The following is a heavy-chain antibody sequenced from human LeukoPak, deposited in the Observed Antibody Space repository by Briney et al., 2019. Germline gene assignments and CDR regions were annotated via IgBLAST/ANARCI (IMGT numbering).Heavy chain of an antibody. Sequence: GGSLRLSCAGSGFTFSNHGMHWVRQAPGKGLEWVAAISDDGNNKYYADSVKGRFTISRDNSKNTLYLQMSSLKNEDTALYYCAKTPLGSSTTSSSEHFHHWGQGTLVTVSS. D-gene: IGHD2-2*01. CDR3: AKTPLGSSTTSSSEHFHH. J-gene: IGHJ1*01. CDR1: GFTFSNHG. V-gene: IGHV3-30*18. CDR2: ISDDGNNK.